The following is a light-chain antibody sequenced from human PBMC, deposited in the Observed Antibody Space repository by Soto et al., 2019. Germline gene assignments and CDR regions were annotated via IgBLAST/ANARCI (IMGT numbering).Light chain of an antibody. V-gene: IGKV3-20*01. CDR2: GAS. Sequence: EIVLTQSPDTLSLSPGERATLSCRASQSVSSYLAWYQQNPGQAPRLLIYGASSRATGITDRFSGSGSGTDFTLTISRLEPEDFAVYYCHQYDSWTFGQGTKVDI. J-gene: IGKJ1*01. CDR3: HQYDSWT. CDR1: QSVSSY.